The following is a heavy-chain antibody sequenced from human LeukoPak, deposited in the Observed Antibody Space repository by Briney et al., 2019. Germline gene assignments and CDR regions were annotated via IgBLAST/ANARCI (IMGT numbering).Heavy chain of an antibody. CDR2: ISGSGGST. V-gene: IGHV3-23*01. J-gene: IGHJ4*02. CDR3: ARGTGYNTGRSVDY. CDR1: GFTFSSYS. Sequence: GGSLRLSCTASGFTFSSYSMTWVRQAPGKGLEWVSVISGSGGSTYYADSVKGRFTISRDNSRNTLYLQVNSLRAEDTAVYYCARGTGYNTGRSVDYWGQGTLVTVSS. D-gene: IGHD6-25*01.